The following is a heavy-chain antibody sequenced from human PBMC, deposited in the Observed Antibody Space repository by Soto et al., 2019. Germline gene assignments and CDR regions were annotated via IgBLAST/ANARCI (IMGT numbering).Heavy chain of an antibody. CDR3: ARGPPIDYDFWSGYSNYYYYYYMDV. D-gene: IGHD3-3*01. Sequence: GGSLRLSCAASGFTFSSYAMHWVRQAPGKGLEWVAVISYDGSNKYYADSVKGRFTISRDNSKNTLYLQMNSLRAEDTAVYYCARGPPIDYDFWSGYSNYYYYYYMDVWGKGTTVTVSS. J-gene: IGHJ6*03. V-gene: IGHV3-30*04. CDR2: ISYDGSNK. CDR1: GFTFSSYA.